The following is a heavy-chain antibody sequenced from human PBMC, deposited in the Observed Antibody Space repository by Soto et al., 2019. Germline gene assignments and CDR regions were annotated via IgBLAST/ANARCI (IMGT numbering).Heavy chain of an antibody. Sequence: QVQLVQSGAEVKKPGASVKVSCEASGYTFTSYDINWVRQATGQGLEWMGWMNPNSGNTGYAQKFQGRVTMTRNTSISTAYMELSSLRSEDTAVYYCARGMYYDFWSGYPQPFDYWGQGTLVTVSS. D-gene: IGHD3-3*01. CDR1: GYTFTSYD. CDR2: MNPNSGNT. V-gene: IGHV1-8*01. CDR3: ARGMYYDFWSGYPQPFDY. J-gene: IGHJ4*02.